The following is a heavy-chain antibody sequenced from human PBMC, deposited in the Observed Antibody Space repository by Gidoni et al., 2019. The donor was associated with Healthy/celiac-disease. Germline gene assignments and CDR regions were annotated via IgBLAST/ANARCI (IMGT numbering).Heavy chain of an antibody. CDR2: MSISSAYI. D-gene: IGHD6-19*01. Sequence: EVLLVESGGGLVKPGGSLRLSCAASGFTFSSYSWNWVRQAPGKGLELVSSMSISSAYIYYADSMKGRFTISRDNAKNSLYLQMNSLRAEDTAVYYCARVSGRFSTQDYWGQGTLVTVSS. CDR3: ARVSGRFSTQDY. J-gene: IGHJ4*02. CDR1: GFTFSSYS. V-gene: IGHV3-21*01.